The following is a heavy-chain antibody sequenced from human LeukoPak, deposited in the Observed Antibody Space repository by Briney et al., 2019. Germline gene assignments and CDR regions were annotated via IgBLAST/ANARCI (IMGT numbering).Heavy chain of an antibody. CDR2: INTNTGNP. CDR3: ARDRIEVGAFDL. V-gene: IGHV7-4-1*02. J-gene: IGHJ3*01. D-gene: IGHD2/OR15-2a*01. CDR1: GYSLSSYN. Sequence: ASVKVSCKASGYSLSSYNMNWVRQAPGQGLEWMGWINTNTGNPTYAQGVTGQFVFSLDTSVSTAYLQINSLKAEDTAVYYCARDRIEVGAFDLWGQGTMVTVSS.